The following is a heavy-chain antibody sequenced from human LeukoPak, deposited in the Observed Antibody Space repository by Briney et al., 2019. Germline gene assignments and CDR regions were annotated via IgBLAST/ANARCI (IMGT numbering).Heavy chain of an antibody. Sequence: SETLSLTCAVYGVSFSGYYWSWIRQPPEKGLDWIGEITRTGRINYNPALKGRVTMSLDTSTNQFSLELSSMTAADTAVYYCARGYSSSWYEDWFDPWGQGTLVTVSS. V-gene: IGHV4-34*01. J-gene: IGHJ5*02. CDR1: GVSFSGYY. CDR3: ARGYSSSWYEDWFDP. CDR2: ITRTGRI. D-gene: IGHD6-13*01.